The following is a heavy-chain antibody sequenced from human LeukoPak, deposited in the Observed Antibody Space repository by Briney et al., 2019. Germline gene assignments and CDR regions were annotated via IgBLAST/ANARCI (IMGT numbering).Heavy chain of an antibody. CDR1: GFTFSSYA. Sequence: GGSLRLSCAASGFTFSSYAMHWVRQAPGKGLEWVAVISYDGSNKYYADSVKGRFTISRDNSKNTLYLQMNSLRAEDTAVYYCARDYLWTENVVVVGYNWFDPWGQGTLVTVSS. D-gene: IGHD2-15*01. CDR3: ARDYLWTENVVVVGYNWFDP. CDR2: ISYDGSNK. V-gene: IGHV3-30*04. J-gene: IGHJ5*02.